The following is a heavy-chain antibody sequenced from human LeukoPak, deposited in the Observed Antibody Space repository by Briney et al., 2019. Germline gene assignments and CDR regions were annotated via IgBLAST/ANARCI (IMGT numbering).Heavy chain of an antibody. CDR2: ISYDGSNK. CDR1: GFTFSSYA. CDR3: ARESNGDYLHY. V-gene: IGHV3-30-3*01. J-gene: IGHJ4*02. Sequence: GGSLRLSCAASGFTFSSYAMQWVRQAPGKGLEWVAVISYDGSNKYYADSVKGRFTISRDNSKNTLYLQMNSLRAEDTAVYYCARESNGDYLHYWGQGTLVTVSS. D-gene: IGHD4-17*01.